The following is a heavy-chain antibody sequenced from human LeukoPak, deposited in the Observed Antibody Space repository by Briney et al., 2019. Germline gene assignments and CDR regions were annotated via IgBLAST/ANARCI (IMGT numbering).Heavy chain of an antibody. CDR3: ARANTASRLGDTFDI. J-gene: IGHJ3*02. D-gene: IGHD6-6*01. CDR2: VNPNSGDT. V-gene: IGHV1-2*02. CDR1: GYTFTGYY. Sequence: ASVKVSCKASGYTFTGYYLHWVRQAPGQGLEWMGCVNPNSGDTNYAQKFQGSVTMTRDTSISTVYMELSRLRSDDTAVYYCARANTASRLGDTFDIWGQGTMVTVSS.